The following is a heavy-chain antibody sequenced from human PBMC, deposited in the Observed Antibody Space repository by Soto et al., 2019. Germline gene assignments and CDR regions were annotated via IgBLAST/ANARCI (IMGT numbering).Heavy chain of an antibody. CDR2: SSAYNGNT. V-gene: IGHV1-18*01. J-gene: IGHJ4*01. Sequence: ASVKVSCKASGYTFTSYGIRWVRQAPGQGLEWMGWSSAYNGNTNYAQKLQGRVTMTRDTSAGTAYLELRSRRSGDTAVYYCPRLIDWVYDSSGYGIPEYYFDYXX. CDR1: GYTFTSYG. D-gene: IGHD3-22*01. CDR3: PRLIDWVYDSSGYGIPEYYFDY.